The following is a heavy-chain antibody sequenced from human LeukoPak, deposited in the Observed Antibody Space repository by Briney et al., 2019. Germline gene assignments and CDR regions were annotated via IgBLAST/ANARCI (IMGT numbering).Heavy chain of an antibody. CDR2: INPNSGGT. CDR3: ARDGPAQMVDFDY. Sequence: ASVKVSCKASGYTFTGYYMHWVRQAPGQGLEWMGWINPNSGGTNYAQKFQGRVTMTRDTSISTAYMELSRLRPDDTAVYYCARDGPAQMVDFDYWGQGTLVTVSS. CDR1: GYTFTGYY. J-gene: IGHJ4*02. D-gene: IGHD3-10*01. V-gene: IGHV1-2*02.